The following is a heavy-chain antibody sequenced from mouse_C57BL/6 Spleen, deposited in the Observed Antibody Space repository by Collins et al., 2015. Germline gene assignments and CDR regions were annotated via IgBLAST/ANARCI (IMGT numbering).Heavy chain of an antibody. Sequence: DVQLQESGPGMVKPSQSLSLTCTVTGYSITSGYDWHWIRHFPGNKLEWMGYISYSGSTNYNPSLKSRISITHDTSKNHFFLKLNSVTTEDTATYYCARCDYDGWYFDVWGTGTTVTVSS. V-gene: IGHV3-1*01. CDR3: ARCDYDGWYFDV. J-gene: IGHJ1*03. D-gene: IGHD2-4*01. CDR1: GYSITSGYD. CDR2: ISYSGST.